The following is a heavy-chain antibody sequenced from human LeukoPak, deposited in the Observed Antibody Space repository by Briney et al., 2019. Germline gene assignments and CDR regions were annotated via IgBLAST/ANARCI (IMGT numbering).Heavy chain of an antibody. V-gene: IGHV3-15*01. J-gene: IGHJ4*02. CDR3: TTRVVTTNDY. CDR1: GFTFSSCS. Sequence: GGSLRLSCAVSGFTFSSCSMNWVRQAPGKGLEWVGRIKKKIEGETAHYAAPVRGRFIISRDDSKNTLYLQMDSLKTEDTAVYYCTTRVVTTNDYWGQGTLVTVSS. D-gene: IGHD2-21*02. CDR2: IKKKIEGETA.